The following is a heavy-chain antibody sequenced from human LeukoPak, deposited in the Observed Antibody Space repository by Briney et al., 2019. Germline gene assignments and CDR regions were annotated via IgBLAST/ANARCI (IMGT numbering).Heavy chain of an antibody. CDR2: IYYNGST. V-gene: IGHV4-39*02. D-gene: IGHD3-10*01. J-gene: IGHJ6*02. CDR3: AREGSGSLFYYGMDV. CDR1: GGSISSSIYY. Sequence: ASETLSLTCTVSGGSISSSIYYWGWIRQPPGKGLEWIGSIYYNGSTYYNPSLKSRVTISVDTSKKRFSLRLSSVTAADSAVYYCAREGSGSLFYYGMDVWGQGTTVTVSS.